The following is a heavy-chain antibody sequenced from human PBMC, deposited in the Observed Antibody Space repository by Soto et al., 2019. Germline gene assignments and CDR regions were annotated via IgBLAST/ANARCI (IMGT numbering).Heavy chain of an antibody. CDR2: ISAYNGNT. D-gene: IGHD6-13*01. Sequence: ASVKVSCKASGYTFTSYGISWVRQAPGQGLEWMGWISAYNGNTNYAQKLQGRVTMTTDTSTSTAYMELRSLRSDDTAVYYCATLTHRIAAAGYFDYWGQGTLVTVSS. V-gene: IGHV1-18*01. CDR1: GYTFTSYG. CDR3: ATLTHRIAAAGYFDY. J-gene: IGHJ4*02.